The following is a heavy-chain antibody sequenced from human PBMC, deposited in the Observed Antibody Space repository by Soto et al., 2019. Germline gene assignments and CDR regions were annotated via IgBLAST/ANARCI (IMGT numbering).Heavy chain of an antibody. CDR2: IYYSGTT. CDR1: GGSVTSSSFY. CDR3: AVVDSTGNWFDP. Sequence: QLQLQESGPGLVKPSETLSLSCTVSGGSVTSSSFYWAWLRQSPGEGLVLIGSIYYSGTTYYNPSLKSRLTISIDTSNNQFSLELISVTAADTAVYYCAVVDSTGNWFDPWGQGALVTVSS. D-gene: IGHD2-8*02. J-gene: IGHJ5*02. V-gene: IGHV4-39*01.